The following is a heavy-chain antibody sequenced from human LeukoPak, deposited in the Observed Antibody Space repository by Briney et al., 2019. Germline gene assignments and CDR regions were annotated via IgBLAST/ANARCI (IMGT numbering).Heavy chain of an antibody. J-gene: IGHJ6*02. V-gene: IGHV3-30*18. D-gene: IGHD3-10*01. CDR1: GFTFSSYG. CDR3: AKNWGVQYYYYYGMDV. Sequence: GRSLRLSCAASGFTFSSYGMHWVRQAPGKGLKWVAVISYDGSNKYYADSVKGRFTISRDNSKNTLYLQMNSLRAEDTAVYYCAKNWGVQYYYYYGMDVWGQGTTVTVSS. CDR2: ISYDGSNK.